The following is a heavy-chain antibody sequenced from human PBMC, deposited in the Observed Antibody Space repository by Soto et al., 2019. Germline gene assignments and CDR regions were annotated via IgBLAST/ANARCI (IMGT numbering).Heavy chain of an antibody. J-gene: IGHJ3*02. D-gene: IGHD2-15*01. Sequence: ASVKVSCKASGYTFTSYYMHWVRQAPGQGLEWMGIINPSGGSTSYAQKFQGRVTMTRDTSTSTVYMELSSLRSEDMAVYYCARIVVVGAAGDDAFDIWGQGTMVTVSS. CDR1: GYTFTSYY. CDR2: INPSGGST. CDR3: ARIVVVGAAGDDAFDI. V-gene: IGHV1-46*03.